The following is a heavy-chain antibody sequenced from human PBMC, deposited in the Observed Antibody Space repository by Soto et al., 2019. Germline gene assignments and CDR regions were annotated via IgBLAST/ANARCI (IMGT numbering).Heavy chain of an antibody. CDR1: GYTPTVLS. J-gene: IGHJ6*03. D-gene: IGHD3-10*01. V-gene: IGHV1-24*01. CDR2: FDPEDGET. Sequence: ASVKVSCKVSGYTPTVLSMHWVRQAPGKRLEWMGGFDPEDGETIYAQKFQGRVTMTEDTSTDTDYMELSSLRSEDTAVYYCATVIYGSGGGYYYSYLDVWGEGTTVTGSS. CDR3: ATVIYGSGGGYYYSYLDV.